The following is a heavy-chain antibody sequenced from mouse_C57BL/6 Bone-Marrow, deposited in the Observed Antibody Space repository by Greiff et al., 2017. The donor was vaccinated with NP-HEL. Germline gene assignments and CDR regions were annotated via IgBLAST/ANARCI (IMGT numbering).Heavy chain of an antibody. CDR2: IYWDDDK. CDR1: GFSLSTSGMG. V-gene: IGHV8-12*01. Sequence: QVTLKVSGPGILQSSQTLSLTCSFSGFSLSTSGMGVSWIRQPSGKGLEWLAHIYWDDDKRYNPSLKSRPITSKDTSRNQVFLKITSVDTADTATYYCARSPFITTVVMDYWGQGTSVTVSS. J-gene: IGHJ4*01. CDR3: ARSPFITTVVMDY. D-gene: IGHD1-1*01.